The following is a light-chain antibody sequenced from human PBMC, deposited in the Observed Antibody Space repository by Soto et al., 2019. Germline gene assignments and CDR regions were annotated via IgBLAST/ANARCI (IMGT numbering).Light chain of an antibody. V-gene: IGKV3-20*01. CDR2: GAS. CDR3: QQYGNSVT. CDR1: QSIDDNY. J-gene: IGKJ4*01. Sequence: IVLTQSPGTLSLSPGERATLSCRASQSIDDNYLAWYRQKPGQAPRLLIYGASTRASGTPDKFSGSGSGTDFTLTISRLEPEDFVVYFCQQYGNSVTFGGGTKV.